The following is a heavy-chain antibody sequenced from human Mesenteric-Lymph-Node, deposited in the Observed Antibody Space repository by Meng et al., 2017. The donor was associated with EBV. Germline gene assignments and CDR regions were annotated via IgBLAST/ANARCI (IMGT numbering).Heavy chain of an antibody. Sequence: QGQLQQAGPGLVNPSQTLSLTCASSGDSVSNTNVAWNWIRQSPSRGLEWLGRTYYRSKWYNEYAQSVKGRITINPDTSKSEFSLQLNSVTPDDTAVYYCSRESWRAFDYWGQGTLVTVFS. CDR2: TYYRSKWYN. CDR3: SRESWRAFDY. CDR1: GDSVSNTNVA. V-gene: IGHV6-1*01. J-gene: IGHJ4*02.